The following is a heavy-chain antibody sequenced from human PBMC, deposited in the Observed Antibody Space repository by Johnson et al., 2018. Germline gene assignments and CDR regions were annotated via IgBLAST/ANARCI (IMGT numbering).Heavy chain of an antibody. CDR2: ISSSGSTI. CDR3: ARGTWGWGCTSCVCRPFDY. V-gene: IGHV3-48*02. CDR1: GFTFNTCS. D-gene: IGHD2-8*01. J-gene: IGHJ4*02. Sequence: EVQLVESGGGLVQPGGSLRLSCAASGFTFNTCSMTWVRQAPGKGLEWLSYISSSGSTIYYADSVKGRFTISRDNAKNSLYLHMNSLRDEDTAVSYSARGTWGWGCTSCVCRPFDYWGQGTLVTVSS.